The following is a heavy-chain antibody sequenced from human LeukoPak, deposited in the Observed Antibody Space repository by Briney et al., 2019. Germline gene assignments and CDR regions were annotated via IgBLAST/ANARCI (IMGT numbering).Heavy chain of an antibody. CDR2: ISVSGGST. Sequence: VQPGGSLRLSCAASGFTFSSYAMSWVRQAPGKGLEWVSAISVSGGSTYYADSVKGRFTISRDNSKNTLYLQMNSLRAEDTAVYYCAKWATYYYDSSGYYGGSYFDYWGQGTLVTVSS. CDR3: AKWATYYYDSSGYYGGSYFDY. J-gene: IGHJ4*02. V-gene: IGHV3-23*01. D-gene: IGHD3-22*01. CDR1: GFTFSSYA.